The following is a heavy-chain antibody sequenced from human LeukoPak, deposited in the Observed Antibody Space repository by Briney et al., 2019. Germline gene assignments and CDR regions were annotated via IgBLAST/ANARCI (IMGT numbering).Heavy chain of an antibody. Sequence: GGSLRLSCAASGFTFSTYAMSWVRQAPGKGLEWVSAITSSGDYTYYADSVRGRFTFSRDNSKNTLYLQMNSLRAEDTALYYCAKRLPVVDTTGRAFDIWGLGTMVTVSS. D-gene: IGHD2-2*01. CDR3: AKRLPVVDTTGRAFDI. CDR1: GFTFSTYA. CDR2: ITSSGDYT. J-gene: IGHJ3*02. V-gene: IGHV3-23*01.